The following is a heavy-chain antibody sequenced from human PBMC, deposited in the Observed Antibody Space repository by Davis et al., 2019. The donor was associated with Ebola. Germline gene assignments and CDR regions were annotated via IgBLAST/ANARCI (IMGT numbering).Heavy chain of an antibody. CDR2: INPNSGGT. J-gene: IGHJ4*02. D-gene: IGHD6-19*01. Sequence: AASVKVSCTASGYTFTAYYMHWVRQAPGQGLEWMGWINPNSGGTNYAQKFQGRVTMTRDTSISTAYMELSSLRSDDTAVYYCARDPTTGGWYTPSGFDYWGQGTLVTVSS. CDR1: GYTFTAYY. CDR3: ARDPTTGGWYTPSGFDY. V-gene: IGHV1-2*02.